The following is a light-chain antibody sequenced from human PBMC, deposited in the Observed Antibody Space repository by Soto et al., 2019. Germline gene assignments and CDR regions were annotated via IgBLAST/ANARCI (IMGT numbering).Light chain of an antibody. CDR3: SSYTSSTTFDVL. CDR2: EVS. J-gene: IGLJ2*01. CDR1: SSDVGGYNY. V-gene: IGLV2-14*01. Sequence: QSALTQPPSASGSPGQSVTISCTGTSSDVGGYNYVSWYQQHPGKAPKLMIYEVSKRPSGVSDRFSASKSGNMASLTISGLQAEDEADYYCSSYTSSTTFDVLFGGGTKLTVL.